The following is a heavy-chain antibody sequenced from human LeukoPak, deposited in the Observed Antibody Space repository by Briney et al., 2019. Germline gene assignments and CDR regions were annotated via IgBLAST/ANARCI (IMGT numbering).Heavy chain of an antibody. Sequence: GGSLRLSCAASGFTVSSNYMSWIRQAPGKGLEWVSYISSSGSTIYYADSVKGRFTISRDNAKNSLYLQMNSLRAEDTAVYYCARETYSSGQQYDYWGQGTLVTVSS. CDR3: ARETYSSGQQYDY. CDR2: ISSSGSTI. V-gene: IGHV3-11*01. D-gene: IGHD6-19*01. CDR1: GFTVSSNY. J-gene: IGHJ4*02.